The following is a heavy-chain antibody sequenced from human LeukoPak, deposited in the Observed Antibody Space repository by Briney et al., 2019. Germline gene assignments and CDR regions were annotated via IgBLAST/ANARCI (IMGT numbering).Heavy chain of an antibody. D-gene: IGHD6-13*01. CDR2: IQNDEIDK. J-gene: IGHJ2*01. Sequence: GGSLRLSCAASGFTFTTYGMHWVRQAPGKGLEWVAFIQNDEIDKFYADSVKGRFTISRDNSKNTLYLQMNSLRAEDTAVYYCARPPPGAATSYWYFDLWGRGTLVTVSS. CDR1: GFTFTTYG. CDR3: ARPPPGAATSYWYFDL. V-gene: IGHV3-30*02.